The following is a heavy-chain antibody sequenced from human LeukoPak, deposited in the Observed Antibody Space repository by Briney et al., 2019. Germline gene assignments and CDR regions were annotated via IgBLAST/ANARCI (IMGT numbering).Heavy chain of an antibody. V-gene: IGHV1-69*13. CDR2: IIPIFGTA. J-gene: IGHJ6*02. D-gene: IGHD6-19*01. Sequence: GASVKVSCKASGGTFSSYAISWVRQAPGQGLEWMRGIIPIFGTANYAQKFQGRVTITADESTSTAYTELSSLRSEDTAVYYCARGDSGWYRYYYYGMDVWGQGTTVTVSS. CDR3: ARGDSGWYRYYYYGMDV. CDR1: GGTFSSYA.